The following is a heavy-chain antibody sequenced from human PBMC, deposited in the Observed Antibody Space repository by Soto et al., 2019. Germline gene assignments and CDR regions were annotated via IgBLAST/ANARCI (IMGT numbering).Heavy chain of an antibody. J-gene: IGHJ5*02. CDR2: IWYDGSNK. CDR3: ARCDDNRKSEP. CDR1: GFTFSSHG. V-gene: IGHV3-33*01. D-gene: IGHD1-1*01. Sequence: GGSLRLSXAASGFTFSSHGMHWVRQPPGKGLEWVAVIWYDGSNKYYADSVKGRFIISRDNSKNTLFLQMNSLRPKDTAVHYFARCDDNRKSEPWGQGTLVTVSS.